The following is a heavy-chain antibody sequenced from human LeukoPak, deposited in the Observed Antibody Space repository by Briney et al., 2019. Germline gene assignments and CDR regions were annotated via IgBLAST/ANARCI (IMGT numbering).Heavy chain of an antibody. Sequence: SVKLSCKASGGTFSSYAISWVRQAPGQGLEWVGGIIPIFGTPNYAQKFKGRVTITADESTSTAYMELSSLRSEDTAVYYCARAPGKAAAGLDYWGQGTLVTVSS. V-gene: IGHV1-69*01. CDR2: IIPIFGTP. D-gene: IGHD6-13*01. CDR1: GGTFSSYA. CDR3: ARAPGKAAAGLDY. J-gene: IGHJ4*02.